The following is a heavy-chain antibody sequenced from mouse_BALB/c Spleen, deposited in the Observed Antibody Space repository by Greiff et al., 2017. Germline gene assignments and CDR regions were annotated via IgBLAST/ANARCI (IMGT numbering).Heavy chain of an antibody. Sequence: QVQLKQSGPGLVQPSQSLSITCTVSGFSLTGYGVHWVRQSPGKGLEWLGVIWRGGSTNYNAALISRLSFTKDNSKSQVFFKMNSLQANDTAIYYCAKIYYYGSSDEAMDYWGQGTSVTVSS. V-gene: IGHV2-2*02. CDR1: GFSLTGYG. CDR3: AKIYYYGSSDEAMDY. D-gene: IGHD1-1*01. CDR2: IWRGGST. J-gene: IGHJ4*01.